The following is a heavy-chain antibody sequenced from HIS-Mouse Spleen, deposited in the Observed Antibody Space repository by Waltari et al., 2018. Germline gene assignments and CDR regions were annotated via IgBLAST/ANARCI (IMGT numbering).Heavy chain of an antibody. CDR1: GGTFSSYA. J-gene: IGHJ5*02. D-gene: IGHD2-15*01. CDR3: ARERVVVAATPGSWFDP. Sequence: QVQLVQSGAEVKKPGSSVKVSCKASGGTFSSYAISWVRRAPGQGLEWMGGIIPIFGTANYAQKFQGRVTITADESTSTAYMELSSLRSEDTAVYYCARERVVVAATPGSWFDPWGQGTLVTVSS. V-gene: IGHV1-69*01. CDR2: IIPIFGTA.